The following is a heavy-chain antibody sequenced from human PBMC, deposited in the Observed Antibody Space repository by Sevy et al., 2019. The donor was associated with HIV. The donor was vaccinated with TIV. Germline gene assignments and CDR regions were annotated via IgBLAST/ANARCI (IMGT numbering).Heavy chain of an antibody. D-gene: IGHD3-22*01. CDR3: TRGYYYDSSGYSDY. Sequence: GGSLRLSCTGSGFTFGDYAMSWFRQAPGMGLEWVGFIRSKDYGGATEDAASVKGRFTISRDDSKSIADLQMNSLKTEDTAVYYCTRGYYYDSSGYSDYWGQGTLVNVSS. J-gene: IGHJ4*02. V-gene: IGHV3-49*03. CDR2: IRSKDYGGAT. CDR1: GFTFGDYA.